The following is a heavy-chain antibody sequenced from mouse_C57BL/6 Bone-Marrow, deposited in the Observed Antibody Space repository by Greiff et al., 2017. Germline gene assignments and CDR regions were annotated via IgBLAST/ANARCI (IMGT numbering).Heavy chain of an antibody. Sequence: QVQLQQPGAELVMPGASVKLSCKASGYTFTSYWMHWVQQRPGQGLEWIGEIYPSDSYTNYNQKFKGKSTLTVDKSSSTAYMQLSSLTSEDSAVYYCARSDYSNCPWFAYWGQGTLVTVSA. D-gene: IGHD2-5*01. V-gene: IGHV1-69*01. CDR1: GYTFTSYW. J-gene: IGHJ3*01. CDR2: IYPSDSYT. CDR3: ARSDYSNCPWFAY.